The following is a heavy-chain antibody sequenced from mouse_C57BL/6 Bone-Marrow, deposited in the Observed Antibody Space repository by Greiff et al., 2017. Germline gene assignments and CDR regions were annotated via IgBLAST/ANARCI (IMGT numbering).Heavy chain of an antibody. Sequence: QVQLQQPGAELVMPGASVKLSCKASGYTFTSYWMHWVKQRPGQGLEWIGEIDPSDSYTNYNQKFKGKSTLTVDKSSSTAYMQLSSLTSEDSAFYYCARERNYGSSSWFAYWGQGTLVTVSA. D-gene: IGHD1-1*01. V-gene: IGHV1-69*01. CDR1: GYTFTSYW. J-gene: IGHJ3*01. CDR3: ARERNYGSSSWFAY. CDR2: IDPSDSYT.